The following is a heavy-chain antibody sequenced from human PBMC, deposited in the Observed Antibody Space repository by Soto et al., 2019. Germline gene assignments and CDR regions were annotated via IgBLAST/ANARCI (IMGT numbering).Heavy chain of an antibody. V-gene: IGHV3-7*03. CDR2: IKQDGSEK. Sequence: GGSLRLSCAASGFTFSSYAMSWVRQAPGKGLEWVANIKQDGSEKYYVDSVKGRFTISRDNAKNSLYLQMNSLRAEDTAVYYCARTGGYYDSSGYIFRLHFDYWGQGTLVTVSS. J-gene: IGHJ4*02. CDR3: ARTGGYYDSSGYIFRLHFDY. D-gene: IGHD3-22*01. CDR1: GFTFSSYA.